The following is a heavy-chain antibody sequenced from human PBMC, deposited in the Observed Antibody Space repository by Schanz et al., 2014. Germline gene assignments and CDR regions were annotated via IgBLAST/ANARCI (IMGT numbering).Heavy chain of an antibody. D-gene: IGHD2-15*01. CDR2: ISGSSENT. Sequence: EVKLVESGGGLAQPGGSLRLSCAASGFKFTDYAMTWVRQAPGKGLEWVATISGSSENTYYADSVKGRVTISRDNSENTLYLQMKSLRAEDTAVYYCARDAVALVPEYFMDVWGKGTTVTVSS. J-gene: IGHJ6*03. CDR3: ARDAVALVPEYFMDV. V-gene: IGHV3-23*04. CDR1: GFKFTDYA.